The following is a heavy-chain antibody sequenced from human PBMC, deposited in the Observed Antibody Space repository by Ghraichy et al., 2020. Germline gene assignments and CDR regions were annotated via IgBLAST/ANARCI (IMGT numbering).Heavy chain of an antibody. D-gene: IGHD3-10*01. CDR2: ISGTGAGT. CDR1: GFTFSSYG. CDR3: AKDRATMVRGGFDY. Sequence: GGSLRLSCAASGFTFSSYGMAWVRQAPGKGLDWVSAISGTGAGTYYGDSVKGRFTISRDNSKKTLYLQMNSLRAEDTAIYYCAKDRATMVRGGFDYWGQGALVTVSS. J-gene: IGHJ4*02. V-gene: IGHV3-23*01.